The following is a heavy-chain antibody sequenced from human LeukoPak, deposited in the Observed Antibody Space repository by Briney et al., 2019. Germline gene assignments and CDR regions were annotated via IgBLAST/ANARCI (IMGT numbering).Heavy chain of an antibody. CDR3: ANSPSSSCCYYFDY. CDR2: ISGSGGST. Sequence: GGSLRLSCAASGFTFSSYATSWVRQAPGKGLEWVSAISGSGGSTYYADSVKGRFTISRDNSKNTLYLQMNSLRAEDTAVYYCANSPSSSCCYYFDYWGQGTLVTVSS. V-gene: IGHV3-23*01. J-gene: IGHJ4*02. CDR1: GFTFSSYA. D-gene: IGHD6-13*01.